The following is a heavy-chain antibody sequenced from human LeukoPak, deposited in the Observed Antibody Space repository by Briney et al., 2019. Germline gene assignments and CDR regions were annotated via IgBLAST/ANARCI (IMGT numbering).Heavy chain of an antibody. V-gene: IGHV3-30*02. CDR1: GFIFSSYG. CDR2: IRYDGSNK. CDR3: AKAFPEAWIQLSPFDY. Sequence: PPGGSLRLSCAASGFIFSSYGMHWVRQAPGKGLEWVAFIRYDGSNKYYADSVKGRFTISRDNSKNTLYLQMNSLRAEDTAVYYCAKAFPEAWIQLSPFDYWGQGTLVTVSS. J-gene: IGHJ4*02. D-gene: IGHD5-18*01.